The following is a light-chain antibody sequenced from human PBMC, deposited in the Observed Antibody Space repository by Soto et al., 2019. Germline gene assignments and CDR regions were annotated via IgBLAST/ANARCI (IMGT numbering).Light chain of an antibody. V-gene: IGKV3-20*01. CDR3: QQYGTSPLT. CDR2: AAS. CDR1: QSVNSNS. J-gene: IGKJ1*01. Sequence: EIVLTQSPGTLSLSPGERATLSCRASQSVNSNSLAWYQQKPGQAPRLLIYAASSRVSGIPDKYSGSGSGTDFTLTISRLEPEDFAVYYCQQYGTSPLTFGQGTKVEIK.